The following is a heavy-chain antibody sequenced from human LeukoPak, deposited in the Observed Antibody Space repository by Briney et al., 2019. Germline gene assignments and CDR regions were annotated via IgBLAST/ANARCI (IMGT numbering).Heavy chain of an antibody. CDR1: GGSFSGYY. D-gene: IGHD3/OR15-3a*01. Sequence: SETLSLTCAVYGGSFSGYYWSWIRQPPGKGLEWIGEINHSGSTNYNPSLKSRVTISVDTSKNQFSLKLSSVTAADTAVYYCARADWENYAFDIWGQGTMVTVSS. CDR3: ARADWENYAFDI. V-gene: IGHV4-34*01. J-gene: IGHJ3*02. CDR2: INHSGST.